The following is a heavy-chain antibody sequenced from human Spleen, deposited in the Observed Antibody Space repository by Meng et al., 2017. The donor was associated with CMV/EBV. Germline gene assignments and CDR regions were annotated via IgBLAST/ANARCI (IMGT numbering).Heavy chain of an antibody. CDR3: ASFGLLKGPLVYGMDV. Sequence: GGSLRLSCAASGFTFSSYWMHWVRQAPGKGLVWVSRINSDGSRTNYADSVKGRFTITSVKGRFTITRDNAKNTLYLQMNSLRAEDTAVYYCASFGLLKGPLVYGMDVWGQGTTVTVSS. CDR1: GFTFSSYW. J-gene: IGHJ6*02. CDR2: INSDGSRT. D-gene: IGHD3-3*01. V-gene: IGHV3-74*01.